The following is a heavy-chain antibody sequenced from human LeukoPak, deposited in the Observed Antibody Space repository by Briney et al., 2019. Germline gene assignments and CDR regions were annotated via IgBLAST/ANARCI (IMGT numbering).Heavy chain of an antibody. CDR2: ILGSGGST. Sequence: GASLRLSCAASGFTFSNYAMSWVRQAPGKGLEWVSAILGSGGSTYYADSVKGRFTVSRDNSKSTLYSQMNSLRAEDTALYYCAKWGDYDVLTGYYVPDYWGQGTLVTVSP. CDR3: AKWGDYDVLTGYYVPDY. D-gene: IGHD3-9*01. CDR1: GFTFSNYA. J-gene: IGHJ4*02. V-gene: IGHV3-23*01.